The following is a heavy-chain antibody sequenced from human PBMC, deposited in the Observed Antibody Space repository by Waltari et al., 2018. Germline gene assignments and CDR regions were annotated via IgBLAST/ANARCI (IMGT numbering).Heavy chain of an antibody. CDR3: ARAPYYYDSRGYKLESGDYDFDY. V-gene: IGHV4-34*01. Sequence: QVQLQQWGAGLLKPSETLSLTCAVYGGSFSGYYWSWIRQPPGKGLEWIGEINHSGSTNYNPSLKSRVTIAVDTSKNQFSLKLSSVTAADTAVYYCARAPYYYDSRGYKLESGDYDFDYWGQGTLVTVSS. CDR2: INHSGST. J-gene: IGHJ4*02. D-gene: IGHD3-22*01. CDR1: GGSFSGYY.